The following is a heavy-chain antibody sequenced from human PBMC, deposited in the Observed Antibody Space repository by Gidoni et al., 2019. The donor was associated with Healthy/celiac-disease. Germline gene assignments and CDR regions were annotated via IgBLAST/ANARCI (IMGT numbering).Heavy chain of an antibody. CDR3: AKTKSIAAAGPLVY. Sequence: QVQLVESGGGVVQPGRSLRPSCAASGFTFSSYGMHWVRQAPGKGLEWVAVISYDGSNKYYADSVKGRFTISRDNSKNTLYLQMNSLRAEDTAVYYCAKTKSIAAAGPLVYWGQGTLVTVSS. V-gene: IGHV3-30*18. CDR2: ISYDGSNK. J-gene: IGHJ4*02. D-gene: IGHD6-13*01. CDR1: GFTFSSYG.